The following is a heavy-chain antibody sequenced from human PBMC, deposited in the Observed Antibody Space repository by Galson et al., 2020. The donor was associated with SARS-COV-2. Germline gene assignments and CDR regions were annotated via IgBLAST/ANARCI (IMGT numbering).Heavy chain of an antibody. CDR1: GYTLTELS. CDR3: ATGPVAVAGPVWFDP. J-gene: IGHJ5*02. CDR2: FDPEDGET. Sequence: ASVKVSCKVSGYTLTELSMHWVRQAPGKGLEWMGGFDPEDGETIYAQKFQGRVTMTEDTSTDTAYMELSSLRSEDTAVYYCATGPVAVAGPVWFDPWGQGTLVTVSS. D-gene: IGHD6-19*01. V-gene: IGHV1-24*01.